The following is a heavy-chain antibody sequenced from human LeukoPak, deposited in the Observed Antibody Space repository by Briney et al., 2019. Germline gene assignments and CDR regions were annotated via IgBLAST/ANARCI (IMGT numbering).Heavy chain of an antibody. V-gene: IGHV4-59*01. Sequence: SETLSLTCTVSGGSISSYYWSWIRQPPGKGLERIGYTYYSGSTNYNPSLKSRVTISVDTSKNQFSLKLSSVTAADTAVYYCARVMYSSGWYGGKIFDYWGQGTLVTVSS. CDR2: TYYSGST. J-gene: IGHJ4*02. CDR3: ARVMYSSGWYGGKIFDY. CDR1: GGSISSYY. D-gene: IGHD6-19*01.